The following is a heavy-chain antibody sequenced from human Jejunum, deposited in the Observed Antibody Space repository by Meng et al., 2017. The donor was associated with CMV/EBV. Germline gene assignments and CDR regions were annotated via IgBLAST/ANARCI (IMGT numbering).Heavy chain of an antibody. Sequence: FATHDINWVRQATGQGLEWMGWMNPNSGNTGYAQKFQGRVTMTRNTSITTAYMELSSLTSEDTAVYYCASLISTYNSRSTDTFDIWGQGTMVTVSS. CDR1: FATHD. CDR3: ASLISTYNSRSTDTFDI. V-gene: IGHV1-8*01. J-gene: IGHJ3*02. CDR2: MNPNSGNT. D-gene: IGHD3-22*01.